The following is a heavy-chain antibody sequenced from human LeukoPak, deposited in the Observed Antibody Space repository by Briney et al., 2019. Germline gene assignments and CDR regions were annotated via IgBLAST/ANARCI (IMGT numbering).Heavy chain of an antibody. Sequence: GGSLRLSCAASGFTFSSYWMHWVRQAPGKGLVWVSRVNSDGSSTNYADSVKGRFTISRDNSKNTLYLQMNSLRAEDTAVYYCAKDVLYDDNVVDYRGQGTLVTVSS. CDR1: GFTFSSYW. V-gene: IGHV3-74*01. J-gene: IGHJ4*02. CDR2: VNSDGSST. D-gene: IGHD5/OR15-5a*01. CDR3: AKDVLYDDNVVDY.